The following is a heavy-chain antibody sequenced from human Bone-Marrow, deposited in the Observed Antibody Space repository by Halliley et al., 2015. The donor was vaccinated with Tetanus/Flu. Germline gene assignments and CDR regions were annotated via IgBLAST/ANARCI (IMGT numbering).Heavy chain of an antibody. Sequence: SRQPPGKGLEWIGYIYYKGNPNSTPSLKSRVTISVDTSKNQFSLKLSSVTAADTAVYYCAGPYGSGSLDYYYGMDVWGQGP. D-gene: IGHD3-10*01. V-gene: IGHV4-59*13. CDR2: IYYKGNP. J-gene: IGHJ6*02. CDR3: AGPYGSGSLDYYYGMDV.